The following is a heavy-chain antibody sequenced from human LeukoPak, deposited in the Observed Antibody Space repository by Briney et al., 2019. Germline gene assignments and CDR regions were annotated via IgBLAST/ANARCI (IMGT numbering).Heavy chain of an antibody. CDR2: SNAGNGNT. CDR1: GGTFSSYA. D-gene: IGHD2-2*01. CDR3: ARGYCSSTSCQAHDYYGMDV. Sequence: GASVKVSCKASGGTFSSYAISWVRQAPGQGLEWMGWSNAGNGNTKYSQEFQGRVTITRDTSASTAYMELSSLRSEDMAVYYCARGYCSSTSCQAHDYYGMDVWGQGTTVTVSS. J-gene: IGHJ6*02. V-gene: IGHV1-3*02.